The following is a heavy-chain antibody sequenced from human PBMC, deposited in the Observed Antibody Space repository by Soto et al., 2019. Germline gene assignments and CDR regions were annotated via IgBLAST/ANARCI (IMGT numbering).Heavy chain of an antibody. D-gene: IGHD6-19*01. CDR2: ISAYNGNT. J-gene: IGHJ3*02. V-gene: IGHV1-18*01. Sequence: QVQLVQSGAEVKKPGASVKVSCKASDYTFTSYGISWVRQAPGQGLEWMGWISAYNGNTNYAQKLQGRVTMTTDTSKRTAYMEVRSLSSYDTAVYYCARDIGAGAGPSVGGVVAFDIWGQGTMVTVSS. CDR3: ARDIGAGAGPSVGGVVAFDI. CDR1: DYTFTSYG.